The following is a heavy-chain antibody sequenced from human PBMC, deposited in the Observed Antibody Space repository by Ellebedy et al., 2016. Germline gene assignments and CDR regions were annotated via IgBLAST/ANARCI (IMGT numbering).Heavy chain of an antibody. CDR3: ASLAAAGTPYFDY. Sequence: SETLSLTXTVSGGSISSSSYYWGWIRQPPGKGLEWIGSIYYSGSTYYNPSLKSRVTISVDTSKNQFSLKLSSVTAADTAVYYCASLAAAGTPYFDYWGQGTLVTVSS. J-gene: IGHJ4*02. CDR1: GGSISSSSYY. D-gene: IGHD6-13*01. V-gene: IGHV4-39*01. CDR2: IYYSGST.